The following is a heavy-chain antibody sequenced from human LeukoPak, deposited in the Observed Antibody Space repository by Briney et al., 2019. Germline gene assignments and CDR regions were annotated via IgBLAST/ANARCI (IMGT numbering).Heavy chain of an antibody. CDR1: GYTFTSYG. Sequence: ASVKVSCKASGYTFTSYGISWVRQAPGQGLEWMGWISAYNGNTNYAQKLQGRVTMTTDTSTSTAYMELRSLRSDDTAVYYCARVRDGYNYWDFDYWGQGTLVTVSS. J-gene: IGHJ4*02. CDR3: ARVRDGYNYWDFDY. CDR2: ISAYNGNT. D-gene: IGHD5-24*01. V-gene: IGHV1-18*01.